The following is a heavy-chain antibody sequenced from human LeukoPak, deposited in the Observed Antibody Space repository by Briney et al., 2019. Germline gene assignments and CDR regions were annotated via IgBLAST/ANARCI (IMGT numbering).Heavy chain of an antibody. CDR3: ARDTAFPLYYDSSGFCY. Sequence: ASVKVSCKASGYTFTSYAMNWVRQAPGQGLEWMGWINTNTGNPTYAQGFTGRFVFSLDTSVSTAYLQISSLKAEDTAVYYCARDTAFPLYYDSSGFCYRGQGTLVTVSS. CDR1: GYTFTSYA. J-gene: IGHJ4*02. V-gene: IGHV7-4-1*02. D-gene: IGHD3-22*01. CDR2: INTNTGNP.